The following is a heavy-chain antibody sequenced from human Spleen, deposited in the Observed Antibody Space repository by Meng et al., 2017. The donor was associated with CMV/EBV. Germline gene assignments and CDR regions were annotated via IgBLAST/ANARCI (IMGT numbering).Heavy chain of an antibody. CDR1: GGSISSYY. CDR3: ANGYNYWSGSFGN. CDR2: VYYGGGT. D-gene: IGHD5-24*01. Sequence: SETLSLTCTVSGGSISSYYWNWIRQPPGKGLEWIGYVYYGGGTNYNPSLKSQLTISEDTSKSRFFLRLTSATAADTAVYYCANGYNYWSGSFGNWGQGTLVTVSS. J-gene: IGHJ4*02. V-gene: IGHV4-59*08.